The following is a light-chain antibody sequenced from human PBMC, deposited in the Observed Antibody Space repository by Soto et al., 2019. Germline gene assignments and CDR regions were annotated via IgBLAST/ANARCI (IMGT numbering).Light chain of an antibody. Sequence: QPVLTQPPSVSGAPGQRVTVCCSGSSSNIGAGSDVHWYQQLPGTAPKLLIFANNNRPSGVPDRFSGSKSGTSASLAITGLQADDEADYYCQSYDNSLSAYVFGTGTKLTVL. CDR3: QSYDNSLSAYV. V-gene: IGLV1-40*01. CDR2: ANN. CDR1: SSNIGAGSD. J-gene: IGLJ1*01.